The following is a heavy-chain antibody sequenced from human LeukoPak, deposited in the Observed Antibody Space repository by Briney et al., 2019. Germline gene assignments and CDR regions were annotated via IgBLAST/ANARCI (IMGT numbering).Heavy chain of an antibody. J-gene: IGHJ4*02. CDR1: GFTFSDYD. CDR2: ISNSGSNT. Sequence: GGSLRLSCAASGFTFSDYDMSWIRQAPGKGLQWVSYISNSGSNTNYADSVKGRFTISRDNAKNSLYLQMNSLRAEDTTLYYCARDTHYDYDISGHYSPDYWGQGTLVSVSS. V-gene: IGHV3-11*05. CDR3: ARDTHYDYDISGHYSPDY. D-gene: IGHD3-22*01.